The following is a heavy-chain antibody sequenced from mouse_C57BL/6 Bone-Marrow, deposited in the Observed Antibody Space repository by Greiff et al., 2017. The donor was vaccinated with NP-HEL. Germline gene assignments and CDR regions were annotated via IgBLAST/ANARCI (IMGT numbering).Heavy chain of an antibody. CDR1: GYEFSNYW. CDR2: IYPGDGDT. CDR3: ARDGSSY. V-gene: IGHV1-80*01. Sequence: VQLQQSGAELVKPGASVKISCKASGYEFSNYWMNWVKQRPGKGLEWIGQIYPGDGDTNYNGKFKDKATLTADKSSSTAYMQLSSLTSEDSAVYYCARDGSSYWGQGTTLTVSS. D-gene: IGHD1-1*01. J-gene: IGHJ2*01.